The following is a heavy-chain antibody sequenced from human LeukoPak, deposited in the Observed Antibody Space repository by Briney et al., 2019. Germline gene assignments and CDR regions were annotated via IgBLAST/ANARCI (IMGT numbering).Heavy chain of an antibody. J-gene: IGHJ4*02. CDR3: ARSTWLLDK. V-gene: IGHV4-61*02. CDR1: GGSISSGSYY. Sequence: PSETLSLTCTVSGGSISSGSYYWSWIRQPAGKGLEWIGRIYTSGSTNYNPSLKSRVTISLDTSKNQFSLKLSSVTAADTDVYYCARSTWLLDKWGQGTLVTVSS. CDR2: IYTSGST. D-gene: IGHD3-22*01.